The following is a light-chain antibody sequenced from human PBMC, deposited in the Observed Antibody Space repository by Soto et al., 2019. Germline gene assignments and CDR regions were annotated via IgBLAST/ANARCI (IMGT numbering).Light chain of an antibody. J-gene: IGKJ1*01. CDR3: QQYNSYSRT. CDR1: QSISSW. Sequence: DIQMTQSPSTLSSSVGDIVTITCRANQSISSWLAWYQQKPGKAPKLLIYKASSLESGVPSRFSGSGSGTEFTLTISSLQPDDFATYYCQQYNSYSRTFGQGTKVE. V-gene: IGKV1-5*03. CDR2: KAS.